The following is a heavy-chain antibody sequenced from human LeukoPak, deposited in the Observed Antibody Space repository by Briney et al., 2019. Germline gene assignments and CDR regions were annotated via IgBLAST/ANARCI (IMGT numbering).Heavy chain of an antibody. CDR3: QLYYYGSGSYYNPDAFDI. J-gene: IGHJ3*02. D-gene: IGHD3-10*01. CDR1: GFTFSSYG. Sequence: GRSLRLSCAASGFTFSSYGMHWVCQAPGKGLEWVAVISYDGSNKYYADSVKGRFTISRDNSKNTLYLQMNSLRAEDTAVYYCQLYYYGSGSYYNPDAFDIWGQGTMVTVSS. CDR2: ISYDGSNK. V-gene: IGHV3-30*03.